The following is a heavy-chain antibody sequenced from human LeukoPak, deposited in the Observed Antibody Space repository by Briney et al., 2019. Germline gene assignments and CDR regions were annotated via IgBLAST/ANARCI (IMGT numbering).Heavy chain of an antibody. D-gene: IGHD5-24*01. CDR1: GFTFSNYG. V-gene: IGHV3-33*06. CDR3: AKDSSGGWLRSYYFDS. CDR2: IWYDGSNK. J-gene: IGHJ4*02. Sequence: GGSLRLSCAASGFTFSNYGMHWVRQAPGKGLEWVAVIWYDGSNKYYSDSLKGRFTISRDNSKNTLYLQMNSLRAEDTAVYYCAKDSSGGWLRSYYFDSWGQGTLVTVSS.